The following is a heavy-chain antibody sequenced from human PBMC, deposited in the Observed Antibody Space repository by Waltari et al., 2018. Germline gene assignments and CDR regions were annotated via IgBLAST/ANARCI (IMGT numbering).Heavy chain of an antibody. V-gene: IGHV1-46*01. Sequence: QVQLVQSGAEVKKPGASVKISCKTSEYTFTSSYIHWVRQAPGQGLEWMGIINPSGGNTIYAQKFQGRGTMTRDTSTSTVYMELSSLRSEDTAVYYCARDTGALWMDVWGQGTTVTVSS. J-gene: IGHJ6*02. D-gene: IGHD2-21*01. CDR3: ARDTGALWMDV. CDR2: INPSGGNT. CDR1: EYTFTSSY.